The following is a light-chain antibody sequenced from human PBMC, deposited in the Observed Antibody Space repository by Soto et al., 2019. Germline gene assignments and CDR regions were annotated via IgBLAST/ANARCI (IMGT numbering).Light chain of an antibody. Sequence: QSVLPQPPSVSGAHGQRVTISCTGSSSNTGAGYDVHWYQQLPGTAPKLLIYGNSNRPSGVPDRFSGSKSGTSASLAITGLQAEDEADYYCQSYDSSLSGGGFGGGTKLTV. J-gene: IGLJ2*01. CDR3: QSYDSSLSGGG. CDR2: GNS. CDR1: SSNTGAGYD. V-gene: IGLV1-40*01.